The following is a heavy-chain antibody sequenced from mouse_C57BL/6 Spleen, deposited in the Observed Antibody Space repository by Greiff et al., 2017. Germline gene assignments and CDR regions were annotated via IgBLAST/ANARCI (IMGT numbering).Heavy chain of an antibody. CDR3: ASSPSTGSGAMDY. J-gene: IGHJ4*01. D-gene: IGHD4-1*02. CDR2: IWGVGST. V-gene: IGHV2-6*01. Sequence: VQLQESGPGLVAPSQSLSITCTVSGFSLTSYGVDWVRQSPGKGLEWLGVIWGVGSTNYNSALKSRLSISKDNSKSQVFLKMNSLQTDDTAMYYCASSPSTGSGAMDYWGQGTSVTVSS. CDR1: GFSLTSYG.